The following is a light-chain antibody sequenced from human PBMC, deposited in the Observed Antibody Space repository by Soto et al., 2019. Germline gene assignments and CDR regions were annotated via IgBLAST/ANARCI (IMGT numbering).Light chain of an antibody. Sequence: QSVLTQSPSASGPPGQRVVISCSGSSPNIGGNAVNWYQQLPGTAPKVLIYSNNQRPSGVPDRFSGSKSGTSASLAISGLQSEDEADYYCAAWDDSLNGYVFGTGTKLTVL. V-gene: IGLV1-44*01. CDR2: SNN. CDR1: SPNIGGNA. CDR3: AAWDDSLNGYV. J-gene: IGLJ1*01.